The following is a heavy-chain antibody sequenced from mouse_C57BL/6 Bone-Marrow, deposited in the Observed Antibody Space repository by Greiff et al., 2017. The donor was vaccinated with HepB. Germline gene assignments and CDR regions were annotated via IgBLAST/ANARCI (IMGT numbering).Heavy chain of an antibody. Sequence: QVQLKQPGTELVKPGASVKLSCKASGYTFTSYWMHWVKQRPGQGLEWIGNINPSNGGTNYNEKFKSKATLTVDKSSSTAYMQLSSLTSEDSAVYYCASIITTVVADWYFDVWGTGTTVTVSS. D-gene: IGHD1-1*01. J-gene: IGHJ1*03. CDR1: GYTFTSYW. V-gene: IGHV1-53*01. CDR3: ASIITTVVADWYFDV. CDR2: INPSNGGT.